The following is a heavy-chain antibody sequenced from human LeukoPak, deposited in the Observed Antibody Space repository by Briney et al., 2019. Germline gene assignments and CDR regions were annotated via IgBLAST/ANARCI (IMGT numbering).Heavy chain of an antibody. Sequence: SETLSLTYTVSGGSISNSYWTWIRQSPGKGLEYIGYIYSGGSIHYNPSLKSRVSMSLDTSKNQLSLKLNSVTAADTALYYCARLTAVAALGIWGQGTMVTVSS. CDR1: GGSISNSY. D-gene: IGHD2-15*01. CDR2: IYSGGSI. V-gene: IGHV4-4*09. J-gene: IGHJ3*02. CDR3: ARLTAVAALGI.